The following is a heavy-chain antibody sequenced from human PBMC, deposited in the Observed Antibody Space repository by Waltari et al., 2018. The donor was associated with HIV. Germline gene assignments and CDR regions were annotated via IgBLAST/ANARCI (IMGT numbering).Heavy chain of an antibody. CDR2: ISSSSIYI. CDR3: ARQDSSGGNYYYGMDV. J-gene: IGHJ6*02. Sequence: EVQLVESWGGLVKPGGSLRLSCAASGFTFSSYSMNWVRQAPGKGLEWVSSISSSSIYISDADSVKGRFAISRDNAKNSLYLQMNSLRAEDTAVYYCARQDSSGGNYYYGMDVWGQGTTVTVSS. CDR1: GFTFSSYS. V-gene: IGHV3-21*01. D-gene: IGHD3-22*01.